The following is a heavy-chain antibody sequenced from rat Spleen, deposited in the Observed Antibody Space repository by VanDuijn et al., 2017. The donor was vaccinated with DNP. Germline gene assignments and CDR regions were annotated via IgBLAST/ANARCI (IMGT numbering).Heavy chain of an antibody. Sequence: EVQLVESGGGLVQPGRSLKLSCAASGFTFSNYEMAWVRQAPTKGLEGVASINPDGGSTYYRDSVKGRFTISRDNAKSSLYLQMDSLRSEDTATYYCTTDAAYWGQGTLVTVSS. V-gene: IGHV5-20*01. CDR2: INPDGGST. CDR3: TTDAAY. J-gene: IGHJ3*01. CDR1: GFTFSNYE.